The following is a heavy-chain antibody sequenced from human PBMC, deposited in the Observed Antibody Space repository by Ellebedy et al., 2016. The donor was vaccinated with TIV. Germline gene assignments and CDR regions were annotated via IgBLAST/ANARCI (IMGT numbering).Heavy chain of an antibody. Sequence: PGGSLRLSCADSGFTFNTYAMSWVRQAPGKGLEWVSHISGSGVTTYYADSVRGRFSIYRDNSKNTLFLQMNSLRADDTAVYYCAGYRGEAVAGNWFDPWGQGTLVTVSS. CDR1: GFTFNTYA. CDR2: ISGSGVTT. CDR3: AGYRGEAVAGNWFDP. J-gene: IGHJ5*02. D-gene: IGHD6-19*01. V-gene: IGHV3-23*01.